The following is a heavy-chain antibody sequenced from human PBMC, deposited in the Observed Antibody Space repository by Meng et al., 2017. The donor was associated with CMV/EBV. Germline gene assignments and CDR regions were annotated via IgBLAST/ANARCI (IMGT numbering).Heavy chain of an antibody. Sequence: SETLSLTCTVSGGSISSYYWSWIRQPPGKGLEWIGYIYYSGSTNYNPSLKSRVTISVDTSKNQFSLKLSSVTAADTAVYYCARGGGDVDIFMGTFDPWGQGTMVTVSS. CDR1: GGSISSYY. D-gene: IGHD2-2*03. CDR2: IYYSGST. CDR3: ARGGGDVDIFMGTFDP. J-gene: IGHJ3*01. V-gene: IGHV4-59*01.